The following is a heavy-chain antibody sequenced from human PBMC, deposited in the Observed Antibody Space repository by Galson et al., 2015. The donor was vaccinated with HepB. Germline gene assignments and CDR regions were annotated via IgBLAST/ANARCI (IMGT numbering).Heavy chain of an antibody. D-gene: IGHD3-10*01. V-gene: IGHV3-48*01. J-gene: IGHJ4*02. CDR1: GFSFSSYS. CDR3: ARDRFGRTYYYGSESPSCFVY. Sequence: SLRLSCAASGFSFSSYSMNWVRQAPGKGLDWVSYISSSSSTIYYADSVKGRFTISRDNAKNSLYLQMNSLRAEDTAVYYCARDRFGRTYYYGSESPSCFVYWGQGTLVTVSS. CDR2: ISSSSSTI.